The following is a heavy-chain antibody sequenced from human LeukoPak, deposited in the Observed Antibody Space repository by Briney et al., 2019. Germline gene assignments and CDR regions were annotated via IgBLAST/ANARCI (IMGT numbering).Heavy chain of an antibody. CDR1: GDNVSGNSAA. V-gene: IGHV6-1*01. Sequence: SQTLSLTCVISGDNVSGNSAAWNWFRQSPSRGLEWLGRTYYRSKWYNDYSLSVKSRITINPDTSKNQFSLQLNSVTPEDTAVYYCARENTLVRGTRNPFDYWGRGTLVTVSS. CDR3: ARENTLVRGTRNPFDY. J-gene: IGHJ4*02. D-gene: IGHD3-10*01. CDR2: TYYRSKWYN.